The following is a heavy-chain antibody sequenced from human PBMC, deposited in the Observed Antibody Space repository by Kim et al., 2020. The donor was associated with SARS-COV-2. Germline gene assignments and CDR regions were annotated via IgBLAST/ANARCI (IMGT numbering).Heavy chain of an antibody. Sequence: SETLSLTCTVSGYSISSGYYWGWIRLPPGKGLEWIGSIYHSGSTYYNPSLSSRVTISVDTPKNQFSLKLSSVTAADTAVYYCARDSDYDYVWWSYRPNYGMDVWGQGTTVTVSS. D-gene: IGHD3-16*02. J-gene: IGHJ6*02. CDR3: ARDSDYDYVWWSYRPNYGMDV. V-gene: IGHV4-38-2*02. CDR2: IYHSGST. CDR1: GYSISSGYY.